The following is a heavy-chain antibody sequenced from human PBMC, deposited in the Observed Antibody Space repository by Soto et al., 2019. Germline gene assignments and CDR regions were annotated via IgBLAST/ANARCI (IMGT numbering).Heavy chain of an antibody. Sequence: ASVKVSCKASGGTFSSYAISWVRQAPGQGLEWMGGIIPIFGTANYAQKFQGRVTITADESTSTAYMELSSLRSEDTAVYYCARGRDHYYGSVPYGMDVWGQGTTVTVSS. CDR1: GGTFSSYA. V-gene: IGHV1-69*13. D-gene: IGHD3-10*01. CDR3: ARGRDHYYGSVPYGMDV. J-gene: IGHJ6*02. CDR2: IIPIFGTA.